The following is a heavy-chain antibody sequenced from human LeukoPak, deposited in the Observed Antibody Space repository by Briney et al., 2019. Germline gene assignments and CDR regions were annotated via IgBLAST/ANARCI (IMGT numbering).Heavy chain of an antibody. V-gene: IGHV3-30*03. CDR1: GFTFSSYG. CDR2: ISYDGSNK. Sequence: GRSLRLSCAASGFTFSSYGMHWVRQAPGKGLEWVAVISYDGSNKYYADSVKGRFTISRDNSKNTLYVQMNSLRAEDTAVYYCAISGSYWAWAHWGQGTLVTVSS. D-gene: IGHD1-26*01. CDR3: AISGSYWAWAH. J-gene: IGHJ4*02.